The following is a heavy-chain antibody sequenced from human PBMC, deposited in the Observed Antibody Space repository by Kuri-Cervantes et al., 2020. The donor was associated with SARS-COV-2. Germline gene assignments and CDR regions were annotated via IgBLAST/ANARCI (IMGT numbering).Heavy chain of an antibody. Sequence: GGSLRLSCAASGFTFSSYGMHWVRQAPGKGLEWVAVISYDGSNKYYADSVKGRFTISRDNSTNTLYLQMNSLRAEDTAVYYCAKGQMATTTAGVFDYWGQGTLVTCSS. V-gene: IGHV3-30*18. CDR3: AKGQMATTTAGVFDY. J-gene: IGHJ4*02. CDR1: GFTFSSYG. D-gene: IGHD5-24*01. CDR2: ISYDGSNK.